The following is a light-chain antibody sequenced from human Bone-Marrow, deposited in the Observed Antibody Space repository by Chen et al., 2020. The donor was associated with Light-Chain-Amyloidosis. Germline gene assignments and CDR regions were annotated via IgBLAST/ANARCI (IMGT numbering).Light chain of an antibody. CDR1: SGDVGTYNY. CDR3: SSFTSSSSYV. Sequence: QSALTQPASVSGSPGQSITISCTGTSGDVGTYNYVSWYQQHPGKAPKVMIYAVSNRPSGVSNRFSGSKSGNKASLTISGLQAEGEADYYCSSFTSSSSYVFGPGTKVTVL. J-gene: IGLJ1*01. CDR2: AVS. V-gene: IGLV2-14*01.